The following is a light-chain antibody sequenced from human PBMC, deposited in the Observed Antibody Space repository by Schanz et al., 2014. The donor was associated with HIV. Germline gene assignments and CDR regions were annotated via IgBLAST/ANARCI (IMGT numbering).Light chain of an antibody. CDR1: NGAVTSGHF. Sequence: QAVVTQEPSVTVSPGGTVTLTCDSSNGAVTSGHFPYWFQQKPGHAPRTLIYDTNKKHPWTPARFSGSLLGGKAALTLSGAQPEDEADYYCLLYSDGAWVFGGGTKLTVL. CDR3: LLYSDGAWV. J-gene: IGLJ3*02. CDR2: DTN. V-gene: IGLV7-46*01.